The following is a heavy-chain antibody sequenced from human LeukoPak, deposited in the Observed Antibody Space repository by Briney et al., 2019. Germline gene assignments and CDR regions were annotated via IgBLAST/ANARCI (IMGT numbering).Heavy chain of an antibody. Sequence: SETPSLTCTVSGGSINSSSYYWVWIRQPPGKGLEWIGTIYYTGSPYYNPSLKSRVTISIDTSKNQFSLKLSSVTAADTGVYYCAGRGGYYGSGKTYRFDPWGQGTLVTVSS. CDR3: AGRGGYYGSGKTYRFDP. CDR1: GGSINSSSYY. D-gene: IGHD3-10*01. CDR2: IYYTGSP. J-gene: IGHJ5*02. V-gene: IGHV4-39*05.